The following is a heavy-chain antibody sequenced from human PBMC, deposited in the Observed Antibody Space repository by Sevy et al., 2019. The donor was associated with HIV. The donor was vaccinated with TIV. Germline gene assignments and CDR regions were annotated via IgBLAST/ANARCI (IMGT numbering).Heavy chain of an antibody. CDR2: ISHTGGT. J-gene: IGHJ6*02. CDR3: ARLLIVGEEGDYFYYGMDV. Sequence: SETLSLTCALSGGSFSGYYWSWIRQPPGKGLEWIGEISHTGGTSYNSSLKSRVTISIDTSKNHFSLKLSSLTAADTAVYFGARLLIVGEEGDYFYYGMDVWGQGTTVTVSS. D-gene: IGHD1-26*01. CDR1: GGSFSGYY. V-gene: IGHV4-34*01.